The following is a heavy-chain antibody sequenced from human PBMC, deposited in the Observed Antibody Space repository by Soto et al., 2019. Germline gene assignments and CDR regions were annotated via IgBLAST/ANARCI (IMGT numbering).Heavy chain of an antibody. V-gene: IGHV3-23*01. D-gene: IGHD3-10*01. CDR3: AKAPANSITMVQPPDYYFDY. J-gene: IGHJ4*02. Sequence: GGSLRLSCAASGFTFSSYAMSWVRQAPGKGLEWVSAISGSGGSTYYADSVKGRFTISRDNSKNTLYLQMNSLRAEDTAVYYCAKAPANSITMVQPPDYYFDYWGQGTLVTVSS. CDR1: GFTFSSYA. CDR2: ISGSGGST.